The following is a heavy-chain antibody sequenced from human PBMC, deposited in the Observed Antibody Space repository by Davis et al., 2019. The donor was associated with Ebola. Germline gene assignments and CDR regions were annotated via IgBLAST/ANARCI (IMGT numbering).Heavy chain of an antibody. V-gene: IGHV3-11*01. CDR1: GFTFSDYY. J-gene: IGHJ6*02. CDR2: INTSDNTL. D-gene: IGHD1/OR15-1a*01. CDR3: ARVSNKFGMDV. Sequence: PGGSLRLSCAASGFTFSDYYMSWIRQAPGKGLEWISYINTSDNTLYYADSVKGRFTISRDNAKNSLYLQMNSLRAEDTAVYYCARVSNKFGMDVWGQGTTVTVSS.